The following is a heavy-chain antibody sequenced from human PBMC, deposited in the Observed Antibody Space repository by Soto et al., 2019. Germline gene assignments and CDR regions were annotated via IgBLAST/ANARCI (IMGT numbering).Heavy chain of an antibody. D-gene: IGHD3-22*01. V-gene: IGHV4-30-2*01. CDR3: ARGGVDYYDSSGYYFSPYYFDY. CDR1: GGSISSGGYS. CDR2: IYHSGST. J-gene: IGHJ4*02. Sequence: SETLSLTCAVSGGSISSGGYSWSRIRQPPGKRLEWVGYIYHSGSTYYNPSLQSRVTISVDRSKNQFSLKLSSVTAADTAVYYCARGGVDYYDSSGYYFSPYYFDYWGQGTLVTVSS.